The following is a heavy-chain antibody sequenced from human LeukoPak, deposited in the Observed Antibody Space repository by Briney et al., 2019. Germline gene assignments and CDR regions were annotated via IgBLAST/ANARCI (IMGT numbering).Heavy chain of an antibody. Sequence: GGSLRLSCAASGFTFSSYSMNWVRQAPGKGLEWVSYISSSSSTIYYADSVKGRFTISRDNAKNSLSLQMNSLRAEDTAVYYSAKAPYSSSSFDYWGQGTLVTVSS. D-gene: IGHD6-6*01. V-gene: IGHV3-48*01. J-gene: IGHJ4*02. CDR2: ISSSSSTI. CDR3: AKAPYSSSSFDY. CDR1: GFTFSSYS.